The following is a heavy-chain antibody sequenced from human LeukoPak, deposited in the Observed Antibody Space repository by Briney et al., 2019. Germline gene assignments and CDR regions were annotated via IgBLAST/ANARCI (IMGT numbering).Heavy chain of an antibody. J-gene: IGHJ4*02. CDR2: ISSSAGNM. V-gene: IGHV3-23*01. CDR3: AKARGGGSCYVY. D-gene: IGHD2-15*01. Sequence: TGGSLRLSCAASGFPFGSSEMHWVRQAPGKGLEWISYISSSAGNMYYADSVKGRFTISRDNSKNTLYLQMNSLRAEDTAVYYCAKARGGGSCYVYWGQGTLVTVSS. CDR1: GFPFGSSE.